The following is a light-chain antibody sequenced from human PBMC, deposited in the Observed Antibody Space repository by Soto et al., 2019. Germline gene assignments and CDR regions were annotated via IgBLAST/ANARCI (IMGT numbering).Light chain of an antibody. CDR3: CEHAPSRPAWV. CDR1: NSDVGSSNL. J-gene: IGLJ3*02. V-gene: IGLV2-23*02. CDR2: EVS. Sequence: QSALTQPASVSGSPGQSITISCTGTNSDVGSSNLVSWYQQHPGRAPKLMIYEVSRRPLGVSNRVSGSKSGNTASLTISGLQAEDEADYHCCEHAPSRPAWVFGAGTKLTVL.